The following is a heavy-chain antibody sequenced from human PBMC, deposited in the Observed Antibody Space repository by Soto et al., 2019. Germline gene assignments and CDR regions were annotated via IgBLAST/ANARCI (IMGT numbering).Heavy chain of an antibody. J-gene: IGHJ4*02. Sequence: PGGSLRLSCAASGFTFISYWMHCVRQVPGKGLVWVALTNSDESSIAYADSVNGRFTISRDNAKNMVYLEMNSLRAEDTAVYYCAREFYYYDRSGNLGYWAQGALVPVSS. D-gene: IGHD3-22*01. CDR3: AREFYYYDRSGNLGY. CDR1: GFTFISYW. V-gene: IGHV3-74*01. CDR2: TNSDESSI.